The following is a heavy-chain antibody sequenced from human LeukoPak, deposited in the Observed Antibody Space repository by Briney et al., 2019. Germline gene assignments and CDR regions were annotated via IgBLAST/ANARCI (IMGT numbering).Heavy chain of an antibody. V-gene: IGHV3-20*04. CDR3: ARERCEYGRGWCYYHYMDV. CDR2: INWNGGST. CDR1: GFTFDDYG. Sequence: GGSLRLSCAASGFTFDDYGMSWVRQAPGKGLEWVSGINWNGGSTGYADSVKGRFTISRDNAKNSLYPQMNSLRAEDTALYYCARERCEYGRGWCYYHYMDVWGKGTTVTVSS. J-gene: IGHJ6*03. D-gene: IGHD2-21*01.